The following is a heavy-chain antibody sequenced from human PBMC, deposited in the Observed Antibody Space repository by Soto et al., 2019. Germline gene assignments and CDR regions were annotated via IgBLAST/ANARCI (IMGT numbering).Heavy chain of an antibody. V-gene: IGHV4-61*01. CDR1: GGSVSSGSYF. CDR2: IYFTGNT. D-gene: IGHD3-16*01. CDR3: ARLGVRARGRPFDP. Sequence: PSETLSLTCTVSGGSVSSGSYFWSWMRQAPGKGLEWIGHIYFTGNTNYNPSLKSRVTMSVDTSKHQFSLNLSSVTAADTAVYYCARLGVRARGRPFDPWGQGTLVTVSS. J-gene: IGHJ5*02.